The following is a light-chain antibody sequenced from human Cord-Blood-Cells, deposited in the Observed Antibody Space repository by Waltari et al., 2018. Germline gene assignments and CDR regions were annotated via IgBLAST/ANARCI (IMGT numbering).Light chain of an antibody. V-gene: IGKV4-1*01. CDR1: QSVLYSSNNKNY. Sequence: DIVMTQSPDSLDVSLGERATIKCKSSQSVLYSSNNKNYLAWYQQKPGQPPNLLIYWASTRESGVPDRFSGSGSGTDFTLTISSLQAEDVAVYYCQQYYSTPFTFGPGTKVDIK. CDR3: QQYYSTPFT. J-gene: IGKJ3*01. CDR2: WAS.